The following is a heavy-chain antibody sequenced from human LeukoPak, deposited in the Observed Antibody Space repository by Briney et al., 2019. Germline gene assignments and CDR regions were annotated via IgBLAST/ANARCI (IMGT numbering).Heavy chain of an antibody. V-gene: IGHV1-18*01. CDR2: ISAYNGNT. J-gene: IGHJ5*02. CDR1: GYAFTSYG. CDR3: ARGPSGSPNNWFDP. Sequence: ASVKVSCKASGYAFTSYGISWVRQAPGQGLEWVGWISAYNGNTNYAQKLQGRVTMTTDTSTSTAYMELRSLRSDDTAVYYCARGPSGSPNNWFDPWGQGTLVTVSS. D-gene: IGHD1-26*01.